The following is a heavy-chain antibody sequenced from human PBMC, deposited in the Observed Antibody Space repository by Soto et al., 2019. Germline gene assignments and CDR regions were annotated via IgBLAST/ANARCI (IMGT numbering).Heavy chain of an antibody. CDR3: TGEVASCY. CDR2: ISRDGGTK. CDR1: GFTVSSYG. J-gene: IGHJ4*01. Sequence: QVQLVESGGGVVQPGRSLRLSCAVSGFTVSSYGMHWVRQAPGKGLEWVAVISRDGGTKFYADSVKGRFTISKANSRNTLFLEMNSLRGDDMAVYYCTGEVASCYWGHGTLVTVSS. D-gene: IGHD2-8*02. V-gene: IGHV3-30*03.